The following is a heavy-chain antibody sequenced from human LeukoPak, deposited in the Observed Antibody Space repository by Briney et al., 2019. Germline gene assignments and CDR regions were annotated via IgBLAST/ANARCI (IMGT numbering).Heavy chain of an antibody. Sequence: SETLSLTCTVSGAPISGSGYYWGWIRQPPGKGLEWIGNIYDSGSTYYNAPLQSRVTISIDTSKNQFSLRLSSVTAADTAMYYCAKSGGYGLIDYWGQGTLVTVSS. CDR1: GAPISGSGYY. D-gene: IGHD1-26*01. J-gene: IGHJ4*02. V-gene: IGHV4-39*01. CDR3: AKSGGYGLIDY. CDR2: IYDSGST.